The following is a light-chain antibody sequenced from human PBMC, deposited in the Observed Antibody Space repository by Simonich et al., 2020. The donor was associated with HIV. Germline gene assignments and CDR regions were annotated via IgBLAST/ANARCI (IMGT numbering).Light chain of an antibody. CDR2: DVS. CDR3: SSYTSSSTVV. J-gene: IGLJ3*02. V-gene: IGLV2-14*03. Sequence: QSALTQPASVSGSPGQSITISCTGTSSDVGCYNYVSLYQQHPGKAPKLMIYDVSNRPAGVSNRFSGSKSGNTASLTISGLQAEDEADYYCSSYTSSSTVVFGGGTKLTVL. CDR1: SSDVGCYNY.